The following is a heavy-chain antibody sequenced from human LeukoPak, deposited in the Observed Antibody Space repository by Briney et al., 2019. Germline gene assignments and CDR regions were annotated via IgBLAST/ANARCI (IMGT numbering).Heavy chain of an antibody. CDR1: GFTFSSYG. Sequence: PGRSLRLSCAASGFTFSSYGMHWVRQAPGKGLEWVAVISYDGSNKYYADSVKGRFTISRDNSKNTLYLQMNSLRAEDTAVYYCAKDTTTVTASYWGQGTLVTVSS. V-gene: IGHV3-30*18. CDR2: ISYDGSNK. CDR3: AKDTTTVTASY. J-gene: IGHJ4*02. D-gene: IGHD4-17*01.